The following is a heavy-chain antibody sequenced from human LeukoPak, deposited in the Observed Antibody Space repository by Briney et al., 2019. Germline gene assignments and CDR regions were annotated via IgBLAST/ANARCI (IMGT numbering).Heavy chain of an antibody. CDR1: GFTVSSNH. D-gene: IGHD6-19*01. J-gene: IGHJ4*02. CDR2: IYSGGTT. Sequence: PGGSLRLSCEASGFTVSSNHMTWVRQAPGKGPEWVSIIYSGGTTYYADSVKGRFTISRDYSKNTLYLQMNTLRAEDTAVYYCARTRGLTRFLVAGAIDFWGQGTLVTVSS. V-gene: IGHV3-66*01. CDR3: ARTRGLTRFLVAGAIDF.